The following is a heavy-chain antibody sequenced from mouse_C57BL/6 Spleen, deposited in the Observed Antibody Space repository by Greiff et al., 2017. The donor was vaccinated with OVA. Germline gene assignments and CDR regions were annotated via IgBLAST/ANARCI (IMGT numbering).Heavy chain of an antibody. V-gene: IGHV1-80*01. CDR3: ARGGVQRVNCDY. D-gene: IGHD2-14*01. J-gene: IGHJ2*01. CDR2: IYPGDGDT. CDR1: GYAFSSYW. Sequence: VQLQQSGAELVKPGASVKISCKASGYAFSSYWMNWVKQRPGKGLEWIGQIYPGDGDTNYNGKFKGKATLTADKSSSTASMQLSSLTSEDSAVYFCARGGVQRVNCDYWGQGTTLTVSS.